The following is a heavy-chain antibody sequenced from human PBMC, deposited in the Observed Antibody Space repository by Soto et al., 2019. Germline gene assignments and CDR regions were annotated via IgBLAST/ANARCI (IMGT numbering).Heavy chain of an antibody. CDR1: GGSISSGGYY. D-gene: IGHD2-15*01. V-gene: IGHV4-30-4*01. CDR2: IYYSGST. CDR3: ARAHLVVVAAATKTSNWFDP. J-gene: IGHJ5*02. Sequence: SETLSLTFTVSGGSISSGGYYWSWIRHPPGKGLEWIGYIYYSGSTYYNPSLKSRVTISVDTSKNQFSLKLSSVTAADTAVYYCARAHLVVVAAATKTSNWFDPWGPRTMVTVYS.